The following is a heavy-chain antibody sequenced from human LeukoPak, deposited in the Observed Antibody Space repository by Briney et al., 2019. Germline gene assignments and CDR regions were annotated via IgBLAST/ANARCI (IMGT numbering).Heavy chain of an antibody. CDR2: IYYSGST. CDR1: GGSISSYY. V-gene: IGHV4-59*01. J-gene: IGHJ2*01. CDR3: ARDEDLGYFDL. Sequence: SETLSLTGTVSGGSISSYYWSWIRQPPGKGLEWIGYIYYSGSTNYNPSLKSRVTISVDTSKNQFSLKLSSVTAADTAVYYCARDEDLGYFDLWGRGTLVTVSS.